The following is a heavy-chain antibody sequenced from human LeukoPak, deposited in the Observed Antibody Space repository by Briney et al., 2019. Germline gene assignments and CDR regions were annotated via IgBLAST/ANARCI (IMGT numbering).Heavy chain of an antibody. CDR1: GGSISSYY. CDR2: TYYSGST. CDR3: ARGTSVFYNYYFDY. Sequence: SETLSLTCTVSGGSISSYYWSWIWQPPGKGLEWIGYTYYSGSTNYNPSLKSRVTISVDTSKNQFSLKLSSVTAADTAVYYCARGTSVFYNYYFDYWGQGTLVTVSS. D-gene: IGHD1-1*01. V-gene: IGHV4-59*08. J-gene: IGHJ4*02.